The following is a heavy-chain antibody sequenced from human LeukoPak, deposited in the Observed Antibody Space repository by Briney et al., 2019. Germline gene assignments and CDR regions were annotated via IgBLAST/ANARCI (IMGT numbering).Heavy chain of an antibody. Sequence: PGGSLRLACEASGFTFRTHSMNWVRQAPGKGLEWISSITKSSTYVYYADSVKGRFTISRDNANDSLFLQMNNLGADDTGVHYCARGSGVHVWGQGTLVPVSS. D-gene: IGHD3-10*01. CDR3: ARGSGVHV. CDR1: GFTFRTHS. CDR2: ITKSSTYV. V-gene: IGHV3-21*04. J-gene: IGHJ4*02.